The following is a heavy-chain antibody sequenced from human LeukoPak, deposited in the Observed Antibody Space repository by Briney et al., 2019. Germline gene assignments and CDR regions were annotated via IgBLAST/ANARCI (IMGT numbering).Heavy chain of an antibody. CDR3: ARDPGGAVLDYYMDV. CDR1: GYTFTGYY. J-gene: IGHJ6*03. D-gene: IGHD2-8*01. V-gene: IGHV1-2*02. Sequence: ASVKVSCKATGYTFTGYYMHWVRQAPGQGLEWMGWINPNSGGTNYAQKFQGRVTMTRDTSISTAYMELSRLRSDDTAVYYCARDPGGAVLDYYMDVWGKGTTVTISS. CDR2: INPNSGGT.